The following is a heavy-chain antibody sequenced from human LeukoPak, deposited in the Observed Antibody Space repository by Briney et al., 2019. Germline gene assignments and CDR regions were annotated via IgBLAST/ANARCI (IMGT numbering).Heavy chain of an antibody. J-gene: IGHJ4*02. Sequence: SETLSLTRTLSGGSISNYYRSWIRQPAGRGLEWIGRIYSSGSTNYNCSLKSRVTMSVDTSKNQFSLKLASVSAADTAVYFCAREGLYCTHGVCYEYWGQGTLVTVSS. V-gene: IGHV4-4*07. CDR1: GGSISNYY. D-gene: IGHD2-8*01. CDR2: IYSSGST. CDR3: AREGLYCTHGVCYEY.